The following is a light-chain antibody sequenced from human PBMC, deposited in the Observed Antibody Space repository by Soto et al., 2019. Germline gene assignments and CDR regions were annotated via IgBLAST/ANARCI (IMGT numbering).Light chain of an antibody. J-gene: IGKJ1*01. CDR2: GAS. CDR1: QSVSSSY. Sequence: EIGWTQSPGTLSLSPGERATLSCRASQSVSSSYLAWYQQKPGQAPRPLIYGASSRAIGIPDRFSGSGSGTDFTLTISRLEPEDFAVYYCQQYGSSPWTFGQGTKV. V-gene: IGKV3-20*01. CDR3: QQYGSSPWT.